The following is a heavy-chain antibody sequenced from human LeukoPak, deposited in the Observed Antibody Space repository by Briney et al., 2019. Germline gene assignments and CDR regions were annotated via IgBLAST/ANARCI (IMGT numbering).Heavy chain of an antibody. D-gene: IGHD1-14*01. CDR2: IGPTGTDR. CDR3: ATETIGRNYDY. V-gene: IGHV3-21*01. J-gene: IGHJ4*02. Sequence: GGSLRLSCAASGFTFSSWGFNSVRQAPGKVLEWVSSIGPTGTDRYYADSVRGRFTISRDNAKNSMYLQMASLRDEDTAVYCATETIGRNYDYWGQGTLLTVSS. CDR1: GFTFSSWG.